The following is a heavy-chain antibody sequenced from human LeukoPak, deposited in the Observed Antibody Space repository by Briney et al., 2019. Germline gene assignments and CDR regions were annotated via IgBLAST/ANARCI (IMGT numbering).Heavy chain of an antibody. CDR2: IKPSSGDT. D-gene: IGHD3-3*01. J-gene: IGHJ4*02. CDR1: GYTFAGYY. Sequence: ASVKVSCKASGYTFAGYYMHWVRQAPGQGLEYMGWIKPSSGDTAYTQKFQGRVTMTRDTSINTAYMELNRLRSDDTAVYYCAKDVGVFQFLEWSMDYWGQGTLVTVSS. CDR3: AKDVGVFQFLEWSMDY. V-gene: IGHV1-2*02.